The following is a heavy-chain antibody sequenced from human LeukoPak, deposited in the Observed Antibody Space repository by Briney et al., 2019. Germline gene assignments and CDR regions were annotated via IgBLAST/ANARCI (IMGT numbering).Heavy chain of an antibody. Sequence: SETLSLTCAVYGGSFSGYYWSWIRQPPGKGLEWIGEINHSGSTNYNPSLKSRVTISVDTSKNQFSLKLSSVTAADTAVYYCARDGSSGWYAGEAFDIWGQGTMVTVS. D-gene: IGHD6-19*01. CDR2: INHSGST. V-gene: IGHV4-34*01. CDR1: GGSFSGYY. CDR3: ARDGSSGWYAGEAFDI. J-gene: IGHJ3*02.